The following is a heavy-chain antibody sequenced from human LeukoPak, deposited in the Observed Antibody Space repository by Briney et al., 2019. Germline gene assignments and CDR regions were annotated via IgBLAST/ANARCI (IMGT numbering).Heavy chain of an antibody. Sequence: ASVKVSCKASGYTFTNYAINWVRQAPGQGLEWMGWINTNTANPTYAQGFTGHFVFSLDTSVSTAYLQISSLEADDTAVYYCARGFSLFGEETLLDFWGQGTLVTVSS. CDR3: ARGFSLFGEETLLDF. D-gene: IGHD3-3*01. CDR2: INTNTANP. J-gene: IGHJ4*02. V-gene: IGHV7-4-1*02. CDR1: GYTFTNYA.